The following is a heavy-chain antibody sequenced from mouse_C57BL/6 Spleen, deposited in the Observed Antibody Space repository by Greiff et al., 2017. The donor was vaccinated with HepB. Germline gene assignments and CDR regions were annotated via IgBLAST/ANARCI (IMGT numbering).Heavy chain of an antibody. CDR2: IDPSDSYT. CDR1: GYTFTSYW. J-gene: IGHJ3*01. V-gene: IGHV1-69*01. D-gene: IGHD4-1*01. Sequence: QVQLQQPGAELVMPGASVKLSCKASGYTFTSYWMHWVKQRPGQGLEWIGEIDPSDSYTNYNQKFKGKSTLTVDKSSSTAYMQLSSLTSEDSAVYYCAILGQEFAYWGQGTLVTVSA. CDR3: AILGQEFAY.